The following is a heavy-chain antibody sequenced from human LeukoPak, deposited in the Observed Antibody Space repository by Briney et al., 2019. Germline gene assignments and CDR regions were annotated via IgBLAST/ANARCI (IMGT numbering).Heavy chain of an antibody. CDR2: IIPIFGTA. CDR1: GGTFSSYA. Sequence: GASVKVSCKASGGTFSSYAISWVRQAPGQGLEWMGGIIPIFGTANYAQKFQGRVTITTDESTSTAYMELSSLRSEDTAVYYCARPESDSSSWYVFRGQGTLVTVSS. J-gene: IGHJ4*02. D-gene: IGHD6-13*01. V-gene: IGHV1-69*05. CDR3: ARPESDSSSWYVF.